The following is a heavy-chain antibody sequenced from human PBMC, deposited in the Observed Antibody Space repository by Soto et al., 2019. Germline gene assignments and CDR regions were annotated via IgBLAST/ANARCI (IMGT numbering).Heavy chain of an antibody. CDR2: IWYDGSNK. CDR3: ARGALEYSSSRGLEDY. J-gene: IGHJ4*02. Sequence: QVQLVESGGGVVQPGRSLRLSCAASGFTFSSYGMHWVRQAPGKGLEWVAVIWYDGSNKYYADSVKGRFTISRDNSKNTLYLQMNSLRAEDTAVYYCARGALEYSSSRGLEDYWGQGTLVTVSS. CDR1: GFTFSSYG. V-gene: IGHV3-33*01. D-gene: IGHD6-6*01.